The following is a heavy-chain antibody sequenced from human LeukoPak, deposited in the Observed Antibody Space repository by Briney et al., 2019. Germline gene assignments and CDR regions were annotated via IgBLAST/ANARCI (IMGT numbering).Heavy chain of an antibody. CDR2: ISSSSSYI. V-gene: IGHV3-21*01. D-gene: IGHD5-12*01. J-gene: IGHJ6*03. Sequence: GGSLRLSCAASGFTFSSYSMNWVRQAPGKGLEWVSSISSSSSYIYYADSVKGRFTISRDNAKNSLYLQMNSLRAEDTAVYYCARDGVWWLLVDYYYYYMDVWGKGTTVTVSS. CDR3: ARDGVWWLLVDYYYYYMDV. CDR1: GFTFSSYS.